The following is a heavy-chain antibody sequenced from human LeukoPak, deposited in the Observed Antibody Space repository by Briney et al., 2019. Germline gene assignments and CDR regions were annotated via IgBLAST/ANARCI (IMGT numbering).Heavy chain of an antibody. CDR3: ARDELLGYGMDV. D-gene: IGHD2-21*02. J-gene: IGHJ6*02. CDR2: ISANNGNT. CDR1: GYIFTGYY. Sequence: GASVKVSCKTSGYIFTGYYMHWVRQAPGQGLEWMGWISANNGNTNYAQNLQGRVTMTTDTSTSTAYMELRSLRSDDTAVYYCARDELLGYGMDVWGQGTTVTVSS. V-gene: IGHV1-18*04.